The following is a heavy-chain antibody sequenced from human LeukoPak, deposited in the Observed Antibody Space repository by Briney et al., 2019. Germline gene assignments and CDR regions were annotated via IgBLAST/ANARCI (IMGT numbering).Heavy chain of an antibody. CDR1: GGSFSGYY. V-gene: IGHV4-34*01. J-gene: IGHJ6*03. Sequence: SETLSLTCAVYGGSFSGYYWSWIRQPPGKGLEWIGEINHSGSTNYNPSLKSRVTISVDTSKNQFSLKLSSVTAADTAVYYCARGNYDFWSGYYRRLGSYYYYMDVWGKGTTVTVSS. CDR2: INHSGST. D-gene: IGHD3-3*01. CDR3: ARGNYDFWSGYYRRLGSYYYYMDV.